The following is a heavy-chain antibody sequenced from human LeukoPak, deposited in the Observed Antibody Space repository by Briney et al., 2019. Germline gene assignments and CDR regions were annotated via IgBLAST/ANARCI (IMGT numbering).Heavy chain of an antibody. CDR2: ISAYNGNT. J-gene: IGHJ5*02. V-gene: IGHV1-18*01. Sequence: ASVKVSCKASGYTFTSYGISWVRQAPGQGPEWMGWISAYNGNTNYAQKLQGRVTMTTDTSTSTAYMELRSLRSDDTAVYYCARPPMYSSGWYWFDPWGQGTLVTVSS. CDR1: GYTFTSYG. D-gene: IGHD6-19*01. CDR3: ARPPMYSSGWYWFDP.